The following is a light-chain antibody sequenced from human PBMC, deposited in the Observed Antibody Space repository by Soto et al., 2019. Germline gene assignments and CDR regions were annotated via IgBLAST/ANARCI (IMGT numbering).Light chain of an antibody. J-gene: IGKJ1*01. CDR1: QSVRNSY. CDR2: GAY. Sequence: EFVLTQSPGTLSLSPGERDTLSCRASQSVRNSYLAWYQQKPGQAPRLLIYGAYTRATGIPVRFSGSGSGTDFTLTISRLEPEDFAVYYCQQYGSSPPVTFGQGTKVDIK. V-gene: IGKV3-20*01. CDR3: QQYGSSPPVT.